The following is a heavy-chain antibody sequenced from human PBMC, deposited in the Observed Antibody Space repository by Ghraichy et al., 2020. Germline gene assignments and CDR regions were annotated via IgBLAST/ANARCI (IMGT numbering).Heavy chain of an antibody. CDR3: ARGDYHDDSGSYHDVFDI. Sequence: GSLRLSCAASGFTFSDYWMSWVRQAPEKGLGWLGNIKPDGSEKFDVDSVKGRFTISRDNAKNSLYLQLNSLRAEDTAVYYCARGDYHDDSGSYHDVFDIWGQGTLVTVSS. J-gene: IGHJ3*02. CDR1: GFTFSDYW. V-gene: IGHV3-7*03. CDR2: IKPDGSEK. D-gene: IGHD3-22*01.